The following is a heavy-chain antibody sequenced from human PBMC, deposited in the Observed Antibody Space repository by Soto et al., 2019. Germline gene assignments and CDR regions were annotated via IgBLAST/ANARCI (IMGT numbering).Heavy chain of an antibody. J-gene: IGHJ6*02. CDR1: GFTFSSYS. Sequence: GGSLRLSCAASGFTFSSYSMNWVRQAPGKGLEWVSSISSSSSYIYYADSVKGRFTISRDNAKNSLFLQMNSLRAEDTAVYYCARDMGKTIFGEYYYYGMDVWGQGTTVTVSS. D-gene: IGHD3-3*01. CDR2: ISSSSSYI. V-gene: IGHV3-21*01. CDR3: ARDMGKTIFGEYYYYGMDV.